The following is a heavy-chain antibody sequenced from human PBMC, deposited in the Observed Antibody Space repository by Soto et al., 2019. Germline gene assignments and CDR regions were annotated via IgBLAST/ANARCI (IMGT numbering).Heavy chain of an antibody. Sequence: GSLLLSCSASGFTFSSYWMRWVRQAPGKGLVWVSRINSDGSSTSYADSVKGRFTISRDNAKNTLYLQMNSLRAEDTAVYYCERDNIAVAGQGAFDIWGQGTMVTVSS. CDR1: GFTFSSYW. CDR3: ERDNIAVAGQGAFDI. V-gene: IGHV3-74*01. D-gene: IGHD6-19*01. J-gene: IGHJ3*02. CDR2: INSDGSST.